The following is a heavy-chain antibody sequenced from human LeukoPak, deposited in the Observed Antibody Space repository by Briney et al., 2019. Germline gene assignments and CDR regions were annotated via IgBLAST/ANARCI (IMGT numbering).Heavy chain of an antibody. CDR2: IGSSGSTV. Sequence: GGSLRLSCAASGFTFSAYEMNWVRQAPGRGLEWVSYIGSSGSTVYYADSVKGRFTISRDNAKNSLYMQMESLRDEDTAIYYCARDTLEYSNSPDALDIWGQGTMVTVSS. J-gene: IGHJ3*02. CDR3: ARDTLEYSNSPDALDI. D-gene: IGHD4-23*01. CDR1: GFTFSAYE. V-gene: IGHV3-48*03.